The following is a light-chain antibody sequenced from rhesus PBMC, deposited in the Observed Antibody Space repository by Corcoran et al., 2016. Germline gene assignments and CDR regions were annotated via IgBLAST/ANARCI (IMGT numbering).Light chain of an antibody. CDR1: QSVSSH. CDR3: YRHSGGYS. CDR2: GSS. Sequence: QVILTQSPATLSLSPGERATLSCRASQSVSSHLAWSQQKPGLAPRPLIYGSSRRATGIPDRFSGSGSGTELPLTLNSVEPEGGGVYPCYRHSGGYSFGQGNKVEIE. J-gene: IGKJ2*01. V-gene: IGKV3-10*01.